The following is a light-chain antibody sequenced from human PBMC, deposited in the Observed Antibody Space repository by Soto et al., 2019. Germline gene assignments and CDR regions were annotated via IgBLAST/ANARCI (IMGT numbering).Light chain of an antibody. Sequence: QSALAQPSSVSGSPGQSITISCNGTISDVGGYNYVSWYQQHPGKAPKLMIYEVSYRPSGVSNRFSGSKSGNTASLTISGLQAEDEADYFCSSYRSTSHYVFGTGTKV. V-gene: IGLV2-14*01. J-gene: IGLJ1*01. CDR3: SSYRSTSHYV. CDR2: EVS. CDR1: ISDVGGYNY.